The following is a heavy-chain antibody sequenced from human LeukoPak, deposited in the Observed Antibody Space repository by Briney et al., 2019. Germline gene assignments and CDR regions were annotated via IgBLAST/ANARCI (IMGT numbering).Heavy chain of an antibody. CDR2: ISSSSSTI. CDR1: GFTFSSYN. CDR3: AREPEKYYNLVTGYRYFDN. Sequence: GGSLRLSCAASGFTFSSYNMNWVRQAPGKGLEWVSYISSSSSTIYYADSVKGRFTISRDNAKNSLYLQMNSLRAEDTAVYYCAREPEKYYNLVTGYRYFDNWGQGTLVTVSS. J-gene: IGHJ4*02. D-gene: IGHD3-9*01. V-gene: IGHV3-48*01.